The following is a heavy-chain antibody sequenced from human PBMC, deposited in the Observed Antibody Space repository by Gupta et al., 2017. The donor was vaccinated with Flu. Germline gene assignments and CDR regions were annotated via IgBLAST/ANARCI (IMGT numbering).Heavy chain of an antibody. V-gene: IGHV3-30*18. CDR1: GFTFTSYG. CDR2: ISYDGADT. J-gene: IGHJ4*02. Sequence: QVQLVESGGGVVQPGRSLRLSCAASGFTFTSYGMHWVRQAPGKGLEWVAVISYDGADTYYADSVKGRFSISRDDSKNTLYLQMNSLRVEDTAVYYCAKEAFCRSASCYTGFKSYFDYWGQGILVSVSS. CDR3: AKEAFCRSASCYTGFKSYFDY. D-gene: IGHD2-2*02.